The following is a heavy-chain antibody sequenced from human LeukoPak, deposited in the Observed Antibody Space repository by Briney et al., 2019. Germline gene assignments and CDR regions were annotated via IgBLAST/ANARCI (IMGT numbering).Heavy chain of an antibody. CDR2: IYYSGNT. D-gene: IGHD3-10*01. V-gene: IGHV4-39*07. CDR3: ARDRITMVRGVINYMDV. Sequence: SETLSLTCTVSGDSIRRSNDYWGWIRQSPGKGVEWRGSIYYSGNTYYNPSLESRLTISVDTYNNQFSLKLTSVTAADTAVYYCARDRITMVRGVINYMDVWGKGTTVTISS. CDR1: GDSIRRSNDY. J-gene: IGHJ6*03.